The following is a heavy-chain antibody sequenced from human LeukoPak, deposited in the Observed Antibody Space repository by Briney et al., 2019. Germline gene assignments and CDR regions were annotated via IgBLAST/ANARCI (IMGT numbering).Heavy chain of an antibody. J-gene: IGHJ4*02. CDR2: INHSGST. V-gene: IGHV4-34*01. Sequence: PSETLSLTCAVYGGSFSGYYWSWIRQPPGKGLEWIGEINHSGSTNYNPSLKSRVTISVDTSKNQFSLKLSSVTAADTAVYYCARPRLSSGYYYLWGQGTLVTVSS. D-gene: IGHD3-22*01. CDR3: ARPRLSSGYYYL. CDR1: GGSFSGYY.